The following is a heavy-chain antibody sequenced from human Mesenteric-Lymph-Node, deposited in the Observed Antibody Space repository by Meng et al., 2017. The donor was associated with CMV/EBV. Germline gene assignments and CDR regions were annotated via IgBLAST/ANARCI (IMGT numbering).Heavy chain of an antibody. V-gene: IGHV3-9*01. D-gene: IGHD3-22*01. Sequence: SLKISCAASGFTFDDYAMHWVRQAPGKGLEWVSGISWNSDIIGYADSVKGRFTISRDNAKNSLCLQMNSLRVEDTALYYCAKDFDDNTGYQEYWGQGTLVTVSS. CDR2: ISWNSDII. CDR1: GFTFDDYA. CDR3: AKDFDDNTGYQEY. J-gene: IGHJ4*02.